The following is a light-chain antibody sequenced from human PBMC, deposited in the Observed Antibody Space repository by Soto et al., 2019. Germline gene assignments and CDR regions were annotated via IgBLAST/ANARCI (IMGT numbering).Light chain of an antibody. CDR2: GAS. Sequence: MLKQSPGTLSLKQGDRASLSCRASQNLSRYFLAWYQHKPGQAPRLLISGASRRATGIPDRFSGAGSGTDFTLTISRLEPEDFALYYCQQHDILPITFGQGTLLEVK. V-gene: IGKV3-20*01. CDR3: QQHDILPIT. J-gene: IGKJ5*01. CDR1: QNLSRYF.